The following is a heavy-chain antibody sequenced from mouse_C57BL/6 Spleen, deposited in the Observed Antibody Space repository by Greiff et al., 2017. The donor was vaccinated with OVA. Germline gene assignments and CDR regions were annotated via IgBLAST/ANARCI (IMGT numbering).Heavy chain of an antibody. CDR2: INPNNGGT. V-gene: IGHV1-22*01. D-gene: IGHD1-1*01. CDR1: GYTFTDYN. CDR3: AGYYGSLWYFDV. J-gene: IGHJ1*03. Sequence: VQLQQSGPELVKPGASVKMSCKASGYTFTDYNMHWVKQSHGKSLEWIGYINPNNGGTSYNQKFKGKATLTVNKSSSTAYMELRSLTSEDSAVYYCAGYYGSLWYFDVWGTGTTVTVSS.